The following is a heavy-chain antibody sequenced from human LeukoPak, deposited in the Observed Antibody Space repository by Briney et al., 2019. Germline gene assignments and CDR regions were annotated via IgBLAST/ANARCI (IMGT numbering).Heavy chain of an antibody. CDR1: GFTFSSYW. D-gene: IGHD1-26*01. J-gene: IGHJ4*02. V-gene: IGHV3-23*01. CDR3: AKGGKWDVTPFDY. CDR2: ISGGGGST. Sequence: GGSLRLSCAASGFTFSSYWMNWVRQAPGKGLEWVSTISGGGGSTYYADSVKGRFTISRDNSKNTLYLQVNSLRAEDTAVYYCAKGGKWDVTPFDYWGQGTLVTVSS.